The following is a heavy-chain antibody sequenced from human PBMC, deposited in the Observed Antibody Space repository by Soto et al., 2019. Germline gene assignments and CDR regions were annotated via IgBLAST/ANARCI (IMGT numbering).Heavy chain of an antibody. J-gene: IGHJ4*02. CDR3: ARRWGTYFDF. V-gene: IGHV4-59*01. D-gene: IGHD7-27*01. CDR1: GGSISSYY. Sequence: QVQLQESGPGLVKPSETLSLTCTVSGGSISSYYWSWIRQPPGKGLEWIGYIYYSGSTDYDPSLKSRVIISVDSSKNQFSLKLSSVTAADTAVYYCARRWGTYFDFWGQGTLVTVSS. CDR2: IYYSGST.